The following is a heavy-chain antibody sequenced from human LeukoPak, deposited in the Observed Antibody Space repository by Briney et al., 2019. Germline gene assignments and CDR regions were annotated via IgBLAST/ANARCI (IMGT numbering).Heavy chain of an antibody. V-gene: IGHV4-59*08. J-gene: IGHJ5*02. CDR1: GGSIISYY. CDR2: IYYSGST. Sequence: PSETLSLTCTVSGGSIISYYWTWIRQPPGKGLEGIGYIYYSGSTNYNPSLKSRVTISVDTSKNQFSLKLSSVTAADTAVYYCARHAATGTTSSLRFDPWGQGTLVTVSS. D-gene: IGHD4-17*01. CDR3: ARHAATGTTSSLRFDP.